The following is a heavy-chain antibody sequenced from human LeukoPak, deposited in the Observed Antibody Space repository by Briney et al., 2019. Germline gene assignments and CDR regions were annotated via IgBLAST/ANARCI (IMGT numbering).Heavy chain of an antibody. CDR3: ASELHY. J-gene: IGHJ4*02. CDR1: GFTFSLYS. CDR2: ISGSITYI. Sequence: GGSLRLSCAASGFTFSLYSMNSVRQAPGKGLGWVSSISGSITYIFYADSVKGRFTISRENAKDSLYLQMKSLRAEDTGVYYCASELHYWGQGTLVTVSS. V-gene: IGHV3-21*01.